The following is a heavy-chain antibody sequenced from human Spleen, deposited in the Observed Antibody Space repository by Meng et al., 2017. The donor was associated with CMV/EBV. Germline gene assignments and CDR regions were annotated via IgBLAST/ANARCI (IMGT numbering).Heavy chain of an antibody. Sequence: GGSLRLSCVGSGFTFTGYGMYWVRQAPGKGLEWVAFIRYDGSNKFYADSVKGRFTISRDSSKNTLYLQMNSLRTEDTAVYHCAKDHPAGWELPSHWGLGTLVTVSS. CDR3: AKDHPAGWELPSH. CDR1: GFTFTGYG. CDR2: IRYDGSNK. V-gene: IGHV3-30*02. D-gene: IGHD1-26*01. J-gene: IGHJ4*02.